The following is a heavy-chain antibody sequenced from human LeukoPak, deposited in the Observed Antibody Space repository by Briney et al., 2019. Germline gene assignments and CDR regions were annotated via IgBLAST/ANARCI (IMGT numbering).Heavy chain of an antibody. D-gene: IGHD2-15*01. V-gene: IGHV1-69*13. CDR3: ARGGLLRPWEDY. CDR2: IIPIFGTA. CDR1: GGTFSSYA. J-gene: IGHJ4*02. Sequence: SVKVSCKASGGTFSSYAISWVRQAPGQGLEWMGGIIPIFGTANYAQKFQGRVTITADESTSTAYMKLGSLRSEDTAVYYCARGGLLRPWEDYWGQGTLVTVSS.